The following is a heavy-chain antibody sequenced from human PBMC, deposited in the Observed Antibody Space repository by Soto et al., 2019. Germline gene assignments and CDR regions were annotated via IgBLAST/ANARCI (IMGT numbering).Heavy chain of an antibody. CDR1: GGTFSSYA. J-gene: IGHJ4*02. D-gene: IGHD3-10*01. CDR2: IIPIFGTA. CDR3: ASSAPAAASLRAFYYNY. V-gene: IGHV1-69*13. Sequence: SVKVSCKASGGTFSSYAISWVRQAPGQGLEWMGGIIPIFGTANYAQKFQGRVTITADESTSTAYMELSSLRSEDTAVYYCASSAPAAASLRAFYYNYWGQGTLVTVSS.